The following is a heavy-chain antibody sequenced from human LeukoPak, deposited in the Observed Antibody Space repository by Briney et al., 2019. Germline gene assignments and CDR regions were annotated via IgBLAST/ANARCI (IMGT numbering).Heavy chain of an antibody. CDR2: ISSDGSKE. CDR3: AKGLHTSSWYGNWFDP. CDR1: GFSFSTFV. D-gene: IGHD2-15*01. J-gene: IGHJ5*02. V-gene: IGHV3-30*18. Sequence: PGRPLRLSCGASGFSFSTFVMHWVRQTPDKGLEWVAVISSDGSKEIYADSVKGRFTISRDNSKNTLYLRMNNLTPEDTAVYYCAKGLHTSSWYGNWFDPWGQGTLVTVSS.